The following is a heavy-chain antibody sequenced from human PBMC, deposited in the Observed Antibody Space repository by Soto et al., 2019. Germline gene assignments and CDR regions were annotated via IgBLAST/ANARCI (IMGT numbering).Heavy chain of an antibody. Sequence: QLQLQESGPGLVKPSETLSLTCTVSGGSISSSSYYWGWLRQPPGQGLEWIGSISYSGSSNHHPSLNSRVTISVDTSKNQFSLNLSSVTAADTAVYYCARHGMAGGTTPVDYWGQGTLVTVSS. CDR1: GGSISSSSYY. V-gene: IGHV4-39*01. CDR3: ARHGMAGGTTPVDY. D-gene: IGHD1-26*01. J-gene: IGHJ4*02. CDR2: ISYSGSS.